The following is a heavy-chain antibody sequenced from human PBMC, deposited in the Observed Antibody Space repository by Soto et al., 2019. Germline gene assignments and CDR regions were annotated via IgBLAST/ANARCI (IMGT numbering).Heavy chain of an antibody. CDR3: ARDREGSFDD. D-gene: IGHD1-26*01. J-gene: IGHJ4*02. CDR1: GGTFSSYA. CDR2: IIPFFGTA. V-gene: IGHV1-69*13. Sequence: SVKVSCKASGGTFSSYAISWVRQAPGQGLEWMGWIIPFFGTANYAQKFQGRVTITADASTSTAYMELSSLRSEDTAVYYCARDREGSFDDWGQGTLVTVSS.